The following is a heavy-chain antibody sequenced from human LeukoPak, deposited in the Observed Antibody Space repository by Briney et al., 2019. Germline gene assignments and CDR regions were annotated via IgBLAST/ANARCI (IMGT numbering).Heavy chain of an antibody. CDR3: AKDPGSGWSAY. D-gene: IGHD6-19*01. CDR1: GFTFSNYA. J-gene: IGHJ4*02. CDR2: ISGSSGST. Sequence: GGSLRLSCAASGFTFSNYAMSWVRQAPGKGLEWVSAISGSSGSTYYADSVKGRFTISRDNSKNTLYLQMNSLRAEDTAVYYCAKDPGSGWSAYWGQGTLVTVSS. V-gene: IGHV3-23*01.